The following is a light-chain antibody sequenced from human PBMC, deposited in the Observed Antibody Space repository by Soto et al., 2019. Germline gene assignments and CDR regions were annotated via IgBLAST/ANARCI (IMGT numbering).Light chain of an antibody. CDR3: QQFNDWPRT. J-gene: IGKJ1*01. Sequence: EIAMTQSPATLSVSPGERATLSCRASQSVSRKLAWYQQKPGQAPRLLIYDASTRATGIPARFSGSGSGTEFTLTISSLQSEDFAFYYCQQFNDWPRTFGQGTKVEIK. CDR1: QSVSRK. V-gene: IGKV3-15*01. CDR2: DAS.